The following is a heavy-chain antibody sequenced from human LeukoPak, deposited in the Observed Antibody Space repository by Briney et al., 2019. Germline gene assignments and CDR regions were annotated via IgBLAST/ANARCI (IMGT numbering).Heavy chain of an antibody. CDR2: IYYSGST. J-gene: IGHJ3*02. CDR3: ASTSNYAFNI. Sequence: SESLSLTCTDSGGSISSYYWSWIRQPPGKGLEWIAYIYYSGSTNSNPSLKSRATISVDTSKNQFSLKVRSVTAADTAVYYCASTSNYAFNIWGQGTTVTVSS. CDR1: GGSISSYY. D-gene: IGHD5-24*01. V-gene: IGHV4-59*08.